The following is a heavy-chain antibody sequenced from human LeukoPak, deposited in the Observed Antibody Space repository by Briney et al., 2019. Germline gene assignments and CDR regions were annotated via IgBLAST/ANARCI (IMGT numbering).Heavy chain of an antibody. CDR2: VYHNGET. Sequence: SETLSLTCTVSGYSISTNYYWAWIRQSPGTGLEWIGSVYHNGETYYNPSLRSRVIISVDTSKNEFSLRLTSVTAADTAVYYCVTPRSWELSDMAVWGKGTTVIVSS. D-gene: IGHD1-26*01. CDR1: GYSISTNYY. J-gene: IGHJ6*03. V-gene: IGHV4-38-2*02. CDR3: VTPRSWELSDMAV.